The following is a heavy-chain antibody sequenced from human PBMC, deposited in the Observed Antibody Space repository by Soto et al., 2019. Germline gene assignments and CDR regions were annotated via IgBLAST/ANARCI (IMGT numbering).Heavy chain of an antibody. D-gene: IGHD6-6*01. Sequence: EVQLVESGGGLVQPGRSLRLSFAASGFIFHDYAMHWVRQAPGKGLEWVSGVSWNGGNIDYADSVKGRFTIFRDNAKNSLYLQVDSLRPEDTALYYCAKGPYGSSSGGYFDYWGQGTLVTVSS. CDR2: VSWNGGNI. V-gene: IGHV3-9*01. CDR1: GFIFHDYA. J-gene: IGHJ4*02. CDR3: AKGPYGSSSGGYFDY.